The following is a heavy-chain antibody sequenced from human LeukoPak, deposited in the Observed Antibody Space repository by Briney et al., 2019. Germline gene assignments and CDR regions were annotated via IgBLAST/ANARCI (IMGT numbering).Heavy chain of an antibody. J-gene: IGHJ4*02. D-gene: IGHD4-17*01. CDR1: GYTFTSYF. Sequence: SVKVSCKASGYTFTSYFMHWVRQAPGQGLDWMGIINPSGGSTSYAQKFQGRVTMTRDTSTSTVYMELSSLRSEDTAVYYCARDSADYGDYDYWGQGTLVTVSS. CDR3: ARDSADYGDYDY. V-gene: IGHV1-46*01. CDR2: INPSGGST.